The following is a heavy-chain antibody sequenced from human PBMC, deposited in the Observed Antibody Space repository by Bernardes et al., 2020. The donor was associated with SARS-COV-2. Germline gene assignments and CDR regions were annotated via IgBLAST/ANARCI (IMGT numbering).Heavy chain of an antibody. CDR3: ARDSLVVPAAAIEGHGYYYYGMDG. J-gene: IGHJ6*02. CDR1: GFTFSSYC. D-gene: IGHD2-2*01. Sequence: WGYLRLSCAASGFTFSSYCMSWVRKAPGKGLEWVDNIKQDGSEKYYVDSVKGRFTISRDNAKNSLYLQMNSLRAEDTAVYYCARDSLVVPAAAIEGHGYYYYGMDGWGQGTTGTVSS. CDR2: IKQDGSEK. V-gene: IGHV3-7*04.